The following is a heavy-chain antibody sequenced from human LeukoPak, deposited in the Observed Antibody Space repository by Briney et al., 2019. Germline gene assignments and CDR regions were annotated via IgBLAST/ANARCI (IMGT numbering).Heavy chain of an antibody. CDR2: IRQDGSDK. CDR3: ARDRDCGDGGCYPHFDY. CDR1: GFTFSSYW. D-gene: IGHD2-15*01. Sequence: GGSLRLSCVGSGFTFSSYWMSWVRQAPGKGLEWVANIRQDGSDKYYMDSVKGRFTISRDNAKNSLSLQMNSLRVEDTAVYYCARDRDCGDGGCYPHFDYWGQGVRVTVSS. V-gene: IGHV3-7*01. J-gene: IGHJ4*02.